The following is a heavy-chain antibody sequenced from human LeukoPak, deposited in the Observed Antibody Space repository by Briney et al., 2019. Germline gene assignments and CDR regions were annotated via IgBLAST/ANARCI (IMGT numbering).Heavy chain of an antibody. D-gene: IGHD5-24*01. V-gene: IGHV3-23*01. CDR2: ISGSGGST. CDR3: AKEVEMATIPAGEFDY. J-gene: IGHJ4*02. Sequence: PGGSLRLSCAASGFTFSSYAMSWVRQAPGKGLEWVSAISGSGGSTYYADSVKGRFTISRDNSKNTLYLQMNSLRAEDTAVYYCAKEVEMATIPAGEFDYWGQGTLVTVSS. CDR1: GFTFSSYA.